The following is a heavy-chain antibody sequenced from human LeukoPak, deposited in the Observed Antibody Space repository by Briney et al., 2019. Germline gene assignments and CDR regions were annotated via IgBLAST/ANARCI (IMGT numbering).Heavy chain of an antibody. D-gene: IGHD4-17*01. J-gene: IGHJ4*02. Sequence: GGSLRLSCAASGFTFSSYAMSWVRQAPGKGLEWVSAISGSGGSTYYADSVKGRFTISRDNSKNTLYLQMNNLRAEGTAVYYCAKGGFFYGDYDFDYWGQGTLVTVSS. CDR3: AKGGFFYGDYDFDY. CDR1: GFTFSSYA. CDR2: ISGSGGST. V-gene: IGHV3-23*01.